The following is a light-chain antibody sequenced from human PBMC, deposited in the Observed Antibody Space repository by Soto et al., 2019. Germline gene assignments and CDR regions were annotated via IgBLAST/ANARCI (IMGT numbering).Light chain of an antibody. CDR3: QQYNDWPTT. CDR2: GAS. V-gene: IGKV3-15*01. Sequence: EIVMTQSPAPLSVSPGERATLSCRARQSVSSTVAWYQQKPGQAPRLLISGASTRATGIPASFSGSGSGTEFTLTISSLQSEDFAVYYCQQYNDWPTTFGQGTKVEIK. J-gene: IGKJ1*01. CDR1: QSVSST.